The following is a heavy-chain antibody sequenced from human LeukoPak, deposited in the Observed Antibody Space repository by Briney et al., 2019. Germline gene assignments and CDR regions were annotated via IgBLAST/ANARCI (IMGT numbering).Heavy chain of an antibody. CDR1: GGSFSGYY. CDR2: INHSGST. D-gene: IGHD3-10*01. V-gene: IGHV4-34*01. J-gene: IGHJ4*02. CDR3: ARGRLGVPDY. Sequence: SETLSLTCAVYGGSFSGYYWSWIRQPPGKGLEWIGEINHSGSTNYNPSLKSRVTISVDTSENQFSLKLSSVTAADTAVYYCARGRLGVPDYWGQGTLVTVSS.